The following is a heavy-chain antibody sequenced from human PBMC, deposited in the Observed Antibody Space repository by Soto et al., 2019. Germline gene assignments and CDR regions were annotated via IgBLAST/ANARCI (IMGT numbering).Heavy chain of an antibody. D-gene: IGHD3-16*02. CDR3: ARAYDYVWGTYRLDY. J-gene: IGHJ4*02. V-gene: IGHV4-34*01. Sequence: QVQLQQWGAGLLKPSETLSLTCAVYGGSFSGYYWSWIRQPPGKGLEWIGESSHSGSTKYNPSLKSRVTISVDTSKNQFSLKLSPVTAADTAVYYCARAYDYVWGTYRLDYWGQGTLVTVSS. CDR1: GGSFSGYY. CDR2: SSHSGST.